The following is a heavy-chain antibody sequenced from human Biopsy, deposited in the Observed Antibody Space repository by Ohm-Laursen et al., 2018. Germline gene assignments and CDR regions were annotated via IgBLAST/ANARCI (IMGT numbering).Heavy chain of an antibody. CDR3: ARDLPSSYYYAMDV. V-gene: IGHV4-4*07. J-gene: IGHJ6*02. Sequence: SETLSLTCTVSGASITSYYWSWTRQPAGKGLEWIGHTYKGGNTNHNPPLKSRVSMSVDTSKNQLSLTLRSVTAADTAVYYCARDLPSSYYYAMDVWGQGTTVTVSS. CDR1: GASITSYY. CDR2: TYKGGNT.